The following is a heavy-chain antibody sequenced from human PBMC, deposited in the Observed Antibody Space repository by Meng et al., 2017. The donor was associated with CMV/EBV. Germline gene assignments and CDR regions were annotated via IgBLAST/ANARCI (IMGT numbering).Heavy chain of an antibody. J-gene: IGHJ6*02. CDR1: GFTVSSSY. D-gene: IGHD6-25*01. CDR3: ATSGGYYYYGMDV. V-gene: IGHV3-53*01. CDR2: IYSGGST. Sequence: GGSLRLSCAASGFTVSSSYMSWVRQAPGKGLEWVSVIYSGGSTYYADSVKGRFTISRDNSKNTLYLQMNSLRAEDTAVYYCATSGGYYYYGMDVWGQGTTVTVSS.